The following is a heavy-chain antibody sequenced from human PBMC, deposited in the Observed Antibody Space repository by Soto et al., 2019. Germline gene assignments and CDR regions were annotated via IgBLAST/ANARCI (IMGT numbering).Heavy chain of an antibody. CDR2: ISSSSSYI. CDR1: GFTFSSYS. V-gene: IGHV3-21*01. D-gene: IGHD3-10*01. CDR3: AREIFGGIAFDY. J-gene: IGHJ4*02. Sequence: GGSLRLSCAASGFTFSSYSMNWVRQAPGKGLEWVSSISSSSSYIYYADSVKGRFTISRDNAKNSLYLQMNSLRAEDTAVYYCAREIFGGIAFDYWGQGTLVTVSS.